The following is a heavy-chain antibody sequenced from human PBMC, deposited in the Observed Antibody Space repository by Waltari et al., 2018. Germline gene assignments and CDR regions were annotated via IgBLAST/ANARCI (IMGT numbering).Heavy chain of an antibody. V-gene: IGHV4-59*11. CDR1: GGSISSHY. CDR2: IYYSWST. CDR3: ARGYDFWSGRSDAFDI. J-gene: IGHJ3*02. D-gene: IGHD3-3*01. Sequence: QVQLQESGPGLVKPSETLSLTCTVSGGSISSHYWSWIRQPPGKGLGWIGYIYYSWSTNYNPSLKSRVTISVDTSKNQFSLKLSSVTAADTAVYYCARGYDFWSGRSDAFDIWGQGTMVTVSS.